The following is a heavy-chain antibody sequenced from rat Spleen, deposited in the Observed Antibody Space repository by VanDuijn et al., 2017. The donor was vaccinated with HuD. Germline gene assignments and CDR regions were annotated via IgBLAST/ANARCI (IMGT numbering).Heavy chain of an antibody. Sequence: EVQLVESGGGLVQPGRSMKLSCAASGFTFSSFPMAWVRQAPTKGLEWVATISTSGGSTYYRDSVKGRFTILRDNAKSTLYLQMNSLRSEDTATYYCTREGLMYTTDYYNGDWFAYWGQGTLVTVSS. CDR1: GFTFSSFP. J-gene: IGHJ3*01. CDR2: ISTSGGST. D-gene: IGHD1-6*01. CDR3: TREGLMYTTDYYNGDWFAY. V-gene: IGHV5-46*01.